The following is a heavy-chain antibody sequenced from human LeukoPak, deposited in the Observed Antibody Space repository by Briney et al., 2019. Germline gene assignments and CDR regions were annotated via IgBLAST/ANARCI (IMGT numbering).Heavy chain of an antibody. Sequence: TLSLTCTVSGGSISSGGYYWSWIRQHPGKGLEWIGYIYYSGSTYYNPSLKSRVTISVDTSKNQFSLKLSSVTAADTAVYYCAGRYCSGGSCSPYYFDYWGQGTLVTVSS. D-gene: IGHD2-15*01. V-gene: IGHV4-31*03. CDR3: AGRYCSGGSCSPYYFDY. CDR1: GGSISSGGYY. CDR2: IYYSGST. J-gene: IGHJ4*02.